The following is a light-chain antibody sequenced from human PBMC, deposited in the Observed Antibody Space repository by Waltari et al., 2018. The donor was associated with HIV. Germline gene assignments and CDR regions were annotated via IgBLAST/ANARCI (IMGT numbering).Light chain of an antibody. CDR1: TSNIGTNA. Sequence: QSVLTQPPSASGTPGQRVTISCSGTTSNIGTNAVSWYQHLPGTAPKLLIYSYNQRPSGVPDRFSGSKSGTSASLAISGLQSEDEATYYCATWDDSLNGPYVLFGGGTKLTV. CDR2: SYN. V-gene: IGLV1-44*01. CDR3: ATWDDSLNGPYVL. J-gene: IGLJ2*01.